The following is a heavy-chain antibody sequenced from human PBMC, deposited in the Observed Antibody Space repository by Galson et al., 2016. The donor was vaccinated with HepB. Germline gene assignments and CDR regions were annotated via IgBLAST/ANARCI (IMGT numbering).Heavy chain of an antibody. CDR3: AREMHNTAWTKRDWFDP. D-gene: IGHD1-1*01. Sequence: ETLSLTCTVSGNFISRSYWSWIRQPPGKPLEWLGHVYDTGRVNYNPSLKSRLTISGDTSNNQFSLRLTSRTAADTAVYYCAREMHNTAWTKRDWFDPWGRGILVTVSS. CDR2: VYDTGRV. CDR1: GNFISRSY. V-gene: IGHV4-59*01. J-gene: IGHJ5*01.